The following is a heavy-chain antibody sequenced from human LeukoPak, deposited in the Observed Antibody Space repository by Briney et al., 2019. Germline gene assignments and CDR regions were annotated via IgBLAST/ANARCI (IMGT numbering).Heavy chain of an antibody. J-gene: IGHJ5*02. Sequence: GESLKISCKGSGYSFTSYWIAWVRQMPGKGLEWMGIIYPGDSETRYSPSFQGQVTISADKSISTAYLQWSRLKTSDTAMYYCARRPSGGSTWFDPWGQGTLVTVSS. D-gene: IGHD2-8*02. CDR1: GYSFTSYW. V-gene: IGHV5-51*01. CDR2: IYPGDSET. CDR3: ARRPSGGSTWFDP.